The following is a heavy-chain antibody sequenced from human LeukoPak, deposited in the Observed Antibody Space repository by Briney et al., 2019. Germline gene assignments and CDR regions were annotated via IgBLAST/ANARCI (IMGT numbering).Heavy chain of an antibody. CDR2: SGSGSST. CDR3: ARHGANYYYYYMDV. Sequence: SGSGSSTYYAASVKGRFTISRDNSKNTLYLQMNSLRAEDTAVYYCARHGANYYYYYMDVWGKGTTVTVS. V-gene: IGHV3-23*01. J-gene: IGHJ6*03. D-gene: IGHD3-16*01.